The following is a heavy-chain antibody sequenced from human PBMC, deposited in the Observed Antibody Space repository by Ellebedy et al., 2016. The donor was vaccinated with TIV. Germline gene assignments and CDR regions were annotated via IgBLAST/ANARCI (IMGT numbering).Heavy chain of an antibody. V-gene: IGHV4-28*03. Sequence: MPSETLSLTCRVSGYSITSTNCWGWIRQPPGKGLEWIGSTHDSGTTSYNASLKRRLNISVDTSKNQLSLELDSVTAADTAVYYCARGRRGYTSSWYEYWGQGALVTVSS. CDR2: THDSGTT. CDR1: GYSITSTNC. CDR3: ARGRRGYTSSWYEY. D-gene: IGHD6-13*01. J-gene: IGHJ4*02.